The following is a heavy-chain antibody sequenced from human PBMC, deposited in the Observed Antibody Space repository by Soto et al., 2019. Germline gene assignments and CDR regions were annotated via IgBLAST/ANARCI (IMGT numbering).Heavy chain of an antibody. CDR2: TIPLFGTA. J-gene: IGHJ4*02. V-gene: IGHV1-69*06. CDR3: ATELGENPASPFDA. Sequence: QVQLVQSGADVKKPGSSVKVSCQASGVTFSSATLGWVRQAPGQGLEWVGGTIPLFGTARYAQKFQGRVTITADKSTSTVYMELSSLRSDDTAVYFCATELGENPASPFDAWGQGTLVTVSS. CDR1: GVTFSSAT. D-gene: IGHD3-10*01.